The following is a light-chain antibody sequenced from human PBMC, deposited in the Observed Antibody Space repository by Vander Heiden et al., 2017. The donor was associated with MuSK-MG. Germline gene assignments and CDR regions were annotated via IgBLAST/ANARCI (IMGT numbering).Light chain of an antibody. J-gene: IGKJ4*01. CDR3: QQRSNRGNT. Sequence: EIVLTQSPATLSLSPGERATLSCRASQSVSSYLAWYQQKPGQAPRLLIYDASNRATGIPARFSGSGSGTDFTLTISSLEPEDFAVYYCQQRSNRGNTFGGGTKVEIK. CDR2: DAS. CDR1: QSVSSY. V-gene: IGKV3-11*01.